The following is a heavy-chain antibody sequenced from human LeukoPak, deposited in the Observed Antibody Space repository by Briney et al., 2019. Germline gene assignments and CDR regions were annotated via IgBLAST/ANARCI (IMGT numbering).Heavy chain of an antibody. CDR1: GFTFSSYA. J-gene: IGHJ3*02. CDR3: AKDQYSSGDDAFDI. CDR2: VSGSGGRT. V-gene: IGHV3-23*01. D-gene: IGHD3-22*01. Sequence: PGGSLRLSCAASGFTFSSYAMSWVRQAPGKGLEWVSFVSGSGGRTYYAESVKGRFTISRDNSKNTLFLQMKSLRAEDTAIYYCAKDQYSSGDDAFDIWGEGRMVTVSS.